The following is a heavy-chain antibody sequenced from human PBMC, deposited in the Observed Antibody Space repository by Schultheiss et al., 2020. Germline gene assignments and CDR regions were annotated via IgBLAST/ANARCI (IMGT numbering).Heavy chain of an antibody. D-gene: IGHD4-17*01. Sequence: GGSLRLSCAASGFTFSSYGMHWVRQAPGKGLEWVAVIWYDGSVEHYVDSVRGRFTISRDNAKNSLYLQMNSLRAGDTAVYYCARGTYGDYSFDYWGQGTLVTVSS. V-gene: IGHV3-33*01. CDR1: GFTFSSYG. J-gene: IGHJ4*02. CDR2: IWYDGSVE. CDR3: ARGTYGDYSFDY.